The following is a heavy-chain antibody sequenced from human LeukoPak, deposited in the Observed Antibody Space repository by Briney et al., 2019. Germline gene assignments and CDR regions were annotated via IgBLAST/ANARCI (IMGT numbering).Heavy chain of an antibody. CDR1: GGSISSYY. J-gene: IGHJ6*03. Sequence: PSETLSLTCTVSGGSISSYYWSWIRPPPGKGLEWIGYIYYSGSTNYNPSLKSRVTISVDTSKNQFSLKLSSVTAADTAVYYCARAQYCSGGSCYSGYYYYYMDVWGKGTTVTVSS. D-gene: IGHD2-15*01. CDR2: IYYSGST. CDR3: ARAQYCSGGSCYSGYYYYYMDV. V-gene: IGHV4-59*01.